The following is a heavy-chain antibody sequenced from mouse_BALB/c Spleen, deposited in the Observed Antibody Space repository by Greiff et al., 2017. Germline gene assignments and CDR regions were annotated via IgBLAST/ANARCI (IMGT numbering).Heavy chain of an antibody. Sequence: QVQLQQSAAELARPGASVKMSCKASGYTFTSYTMHWVKQRPGQGLEWIGYINPSSGYTEYNQKFKDKTTLTADKSSSTAYMQLSSLTSEDSAVYYCARVTAAYYAMDYWGQGTSVTVSS. CDR2: INPSSGYT. J-gene: IGHJ4*01. V-gene: IGHV1-4*02. CDR1: GYTFTSYT. D-gene: IGHD1-2*01. CDR3: ARVTAAYYAMDY.